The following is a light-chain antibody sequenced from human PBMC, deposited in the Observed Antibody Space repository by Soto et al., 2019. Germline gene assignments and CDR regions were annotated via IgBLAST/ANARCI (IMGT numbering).Light chain of an antibody. V-gene: IGLV1-44*01. J-gene: IGLJ2*01. CDR1: NSNIGSNT. CDR2: SNN. Sequence: QSVLPQPPSASGTPGQRVTISCSGSNSNIGSNTVNWYQQLPKTAPKLLIYSNNQRPSGVPDRFSGSKSGTSASLAISGLQSEDEADYYCAAWDDSLNGLVFGGGTKLTV. CDR3: AAWDDSLNGLV.